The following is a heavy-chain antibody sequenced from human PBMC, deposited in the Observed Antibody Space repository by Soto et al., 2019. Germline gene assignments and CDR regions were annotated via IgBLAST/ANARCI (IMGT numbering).Heavy chain of an antibody. CDR2: ISSSSSYT. D-gene: IGHD5-12*01. V-gene: IGHV3-11*06. J-gene: IGHJ4*02. CDR3: AGESSRGYSGYVNFDY. CDR1: GFTFSDYY. Sequence: GGSLRLSCAASGFTFSDYYMSWIRQAPGKGLEWVSYISSSSSYTNYADSVKGRFTISRDNAKNSLYLQMNSLRAEDTAVYYCAGESSRGYSGYVNFDYWGQGTLVTVSS.